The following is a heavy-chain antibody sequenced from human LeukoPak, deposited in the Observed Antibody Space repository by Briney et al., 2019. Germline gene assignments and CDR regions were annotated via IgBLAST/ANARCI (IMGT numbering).Heavy chain of an antibody. V-gene: IGHV3-21*01. J-gene: IGHJ4*02. D-gene: IGHD3-10*01. Sequence: GSLRLSCAASGFTFSSYSMNWVRQAPGKGLEWVSSISSSSSYIYYADSVKGRFTISRDNAKNSLYLQMNSLRAEDTAVYYCARDTYYYGSGSYPRDYWGQGTLVTVSS. CDR2: ISSSSSYI. CDR3: ARDTYYYGSGSYPRDY. CDR1: GFTFSSYS.